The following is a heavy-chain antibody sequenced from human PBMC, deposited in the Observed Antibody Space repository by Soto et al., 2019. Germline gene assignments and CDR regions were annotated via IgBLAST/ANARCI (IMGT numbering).Heavy chain of an antibody. J-gene: IGHJ6*02. CDR3: ARDPPFSGILRGTPLMDV. CDR2: ISAYNGDI. V-gene: IGHV1-18*04. CDR1: GYSFTTHG. D-gene: IGHD4-17*01. Sequence: QVQLVQSEAEVRKPGASVKVSCKASGYSFTTHGISWVRRAPGHGLEWMGWISAYNGDIHYVQRFQGRLTMTTDTSTSPAYMELRSLTSDDTAVYYCARDPPFSGILRGTPLMDVWGQGTTVTVSS.